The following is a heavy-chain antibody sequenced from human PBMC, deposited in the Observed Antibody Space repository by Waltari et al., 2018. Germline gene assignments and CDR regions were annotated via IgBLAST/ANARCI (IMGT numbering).Heavy chain of an antibody. CDR3: ARDRADTGYYYGMDV. CDR2: IYYSGST. CDR1: GGSISSYY. Sequence: QVQLQESGPGLVKPSETLSLTCTVSGGSISSYYWSWIRQPPGKGLEWIGYIYYSGSTNYNPSLKSRVTISVDTSKNQFSLKLSSVTAADTAVYYCARDRADTGYYYGMDVWGQGTTVTVSS. V-gene: IGHV4-59*01. D-gene: IGHD3-10*01. J-gene: IGHJ6*02.